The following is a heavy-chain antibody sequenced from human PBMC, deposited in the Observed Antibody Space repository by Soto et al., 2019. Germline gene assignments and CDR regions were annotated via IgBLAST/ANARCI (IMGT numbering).Heavy chain of an antibody. V-gene: IGHV3-9*01. J-gene: IGHJ4*02. Sequence: AGGSLRLSCAASGFTFDDYAMHWVRQAPGKGLEWVSGISWDSSNIGYADSVKGRFTISRDNSKNTLYLQMNSLRAEDTAVYYCALPLSSSGLDYWGQGTLVTVSS. CDR2: ISWDSSNI. D-gene: IGHD6-19*01. CDR3: ALPLSSSGLDY. CDR1: GFTFDDYA.